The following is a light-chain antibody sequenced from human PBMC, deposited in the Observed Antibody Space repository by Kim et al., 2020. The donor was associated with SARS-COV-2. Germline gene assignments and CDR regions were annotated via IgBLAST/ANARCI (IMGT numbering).Light chain of an antibody. CDR3: QQYGGVPLT. J-gene: IGKJ4*01. CDR2: DAS. Sequence: SPGERATPPCMASQSVISSYLAWYQQRPGQAPRRLIYDASSRATVIPDRCSGGGAGTDFTLTISGLETEDFAVYYCQQYGGVPLTFGGGTKVDIK. V-gene: IGKV3-20*01. CDR1: QSVISSY.